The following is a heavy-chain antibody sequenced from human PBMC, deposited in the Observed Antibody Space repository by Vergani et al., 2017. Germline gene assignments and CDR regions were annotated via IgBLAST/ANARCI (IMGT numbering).Heavy chain of an antibody. CDR3: ARVASSDFWSGDPERYFDY. J-gene: IGHJ4*02. CDR1: GGSISSYY. Sequence: QVQLQESGPGLVKPSETLSLTCTVSGGSISSYYWSWIRQPPGKGLEWIGYIYYSGSTNYNPSLKSRVTISVDTSKNQFSLKQSSVTAADTAVYYCARVASSDFWSGDPERYFDYWGQGTLVTVSS. D-gene: IGHD3-3*01. CDR2: IYYSGST. V-gene: IGHV4-59*01.